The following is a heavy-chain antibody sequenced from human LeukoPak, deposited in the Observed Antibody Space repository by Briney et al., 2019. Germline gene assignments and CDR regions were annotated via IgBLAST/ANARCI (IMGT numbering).Heavy chain of an antibody. CDR3: AKDPYCTRSSCYPDY. D-gene: IGHD2-8*01. CDR2: ISHSGDNT. V-gene: IGHV3-23*01. Sequence: GGSLRLSCAASGFIFSTYSMTWVRQAPGKGLEWVSAISHSGDNTYYADSVKGRFSISRDNSKNTLYLQMNSLRVEDTAVYYCAKDPYCTRSSCYPDYWGQGTPVTVSS. J-gene: IGHJ4*02. CDR1: GFIFSTYS.